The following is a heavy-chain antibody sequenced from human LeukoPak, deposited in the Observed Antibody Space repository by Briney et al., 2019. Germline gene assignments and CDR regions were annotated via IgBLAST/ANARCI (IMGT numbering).Heavy chain of an antibody. J-gene: IGHJ6*02. V-gene: IGHV3-49*03. CDR3: ILPPYYYYYYGMDV. D-gene: IGHD2/OR15-2a*01. CDR1: GFTFGDYA. Sequence: GGSLRLPCTASGFTFGDYAMSWFRQAPGKGLEWVGFIRSKAYGGTTEYAASVKGRFTISRDDSKSIAYLQMNSLKTEDTAVYYCILPPYYYYYYGMDVWGQGTTVTVSS. CDR2: IRSKAYGGTT.